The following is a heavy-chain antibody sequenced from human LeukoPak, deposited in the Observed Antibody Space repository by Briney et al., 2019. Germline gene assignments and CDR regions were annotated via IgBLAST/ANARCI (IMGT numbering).Heavy chain of an antibody. D-gene: IGHD2-2*01. CDR1: GYTFTSYG. CDR3: ARHCSSTSCYGPDAFDI. CDR2: ISAYNGNT. Sequence: ASVKVSCKASGYTFTSYGISWVRQAPGQGLEWMGWISAYNGNTNYAQKLQGRVTMTTDTSTSTAYMELRSLRSDDTAVYYCARHCSSTSCYGPDAFDIWGQGTMVTVSS. J-gene: IGHJ3*02. V-gene: IGHV1-18*01.